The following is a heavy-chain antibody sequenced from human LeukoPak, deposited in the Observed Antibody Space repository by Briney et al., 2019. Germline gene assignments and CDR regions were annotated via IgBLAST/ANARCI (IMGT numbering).Heavy chain of an antibody. V-gene: IGHV3-23*01. CDR3: ARDPADYDFWSGYWGTNWFDP. CDR2: ISGSGGST. J-gene: IGHJ5*02. Sequence: GGSLRLSCAASGFTFSSYAMSWVRQAPGKGLEWVSAISGSGGSTYYADSVKGRFTISRDNSKNTLYLQMNSLRAEDTAVYYCARDPADYDFWSGYWGTNWFDPWGQGTLVTVSS. D-gene: IGHD3-3*01. CDR1: GFTFSSYA.